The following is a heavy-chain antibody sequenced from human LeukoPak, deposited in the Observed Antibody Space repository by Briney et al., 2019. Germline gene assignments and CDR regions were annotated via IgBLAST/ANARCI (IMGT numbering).Heavy chain of an antibody. CDR2: ISYDGSKK. J-gene: IGHJ4*02. V-gene: IGHV3-30*18. CDR1: GFTFSSYG. CDR3: AKDQFAVGATFLDY. Sequence: GRSLRLSCAASGFTFSSYGMHWVRQAPGKGLEWVTFISYDGSKKYYADSVKGRFTISRDNSKNTLYLQMNSLRAEDTALYYCAKDQFAVGATFLDYWGQGTLVTVSS. D-gene: IGHD1-26*01.